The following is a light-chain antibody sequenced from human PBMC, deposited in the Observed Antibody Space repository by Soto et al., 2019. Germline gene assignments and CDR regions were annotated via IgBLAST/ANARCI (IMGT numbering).Light chain of an antibody. Sequence: QSVLTQPPSVSAAPGQKVTISCSGSSSNIGNNYVSWYQQLPGTAPKLLIYENNKRPSGIPDRFSGSKSGTSATLGITGLQTGDEADYYCGTWDSRMSAGYSVSATGPTVPV. CDR3: GTWDSRMSAGYSV. V-gene: IGLV1-51*02. CDR1: SSNIGNNY. CDR2: ENN. J-gene: IGLJ1*01.